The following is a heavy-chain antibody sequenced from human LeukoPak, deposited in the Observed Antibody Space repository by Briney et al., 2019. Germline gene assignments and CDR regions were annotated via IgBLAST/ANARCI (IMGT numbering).Heavy chain of an antibody. CDR2: IRYDGSNK. J-gene: IGHJ4*02. CDR3: AKCISRSSWYLIDY. CDR1: GFTFSSYG. Sequence: GGSLRLSCAASGFTFSSYGMHWVRQAPGKGLEWVAFIRYDGSNKYYADSVKGRFTISRDNSKNTLYLQMNSLRAEDTAVYYCAKCISRSSWYLIDYWGQGTLVTVSS. D-gene: IGHD6-13*01. V-gene: IGHV3-30*02.